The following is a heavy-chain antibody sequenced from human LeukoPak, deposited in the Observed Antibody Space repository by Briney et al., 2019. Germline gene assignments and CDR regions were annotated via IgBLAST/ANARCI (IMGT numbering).Heavy chain of an antibody. CDR1: GFIFNKAW. CDR3: TPVMVEDRGF. Sequence: GGSLRLSCAASGFIFNKAWMNWVRQAPGKGPEWVGRIKSNNDSATTDYASPVEGTFIISRDDSKNTIYLQMNRLIIDDTAIYYCTPVMVEDRGFWGQGTLVTVSS. J-gene: IGHJ4*02. V-gene: IGHV3-15*01. CDR2: IKSNNDSATT. D-gene: IGHD2-21*01.